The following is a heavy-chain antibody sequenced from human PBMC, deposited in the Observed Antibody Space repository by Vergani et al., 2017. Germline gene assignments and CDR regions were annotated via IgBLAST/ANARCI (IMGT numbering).Heavy chain of an antibody. J-gene: IGHJ4*02. CDR2: ISSSSSYI. CDR1: GITFWKFG. D-gene: IGHD3-22*01. V-gene: IGHV3-21*01. CDR3: ARDLFYYDSSGYYSGFFDY. Sequence: EVDLVESGGGLAQPGGSLRLSCEASGITFWKFGMHWVRQAPGKGLEWVSSISSSSSYIYYADSVKGRFTISRDNAKNSLYLQMNSLRAEDTAVYYCARDLFYYDSSGYYSGFFDYWGQGTLVTVSS.